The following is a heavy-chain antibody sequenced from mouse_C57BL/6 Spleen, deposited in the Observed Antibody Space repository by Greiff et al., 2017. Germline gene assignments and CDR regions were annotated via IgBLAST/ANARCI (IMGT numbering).Heavy chain of an antibody. CDR2: IYPGDGDT. D-gene: IGHD1-1*01. CDR3: ARDITTVVATPYAMDY. J-gene: IGHJ4*01. V-gene: IGHV1-80*01. Sequence: QVQLQQSGAELVKPGASVKISCKAAGYAFSSYWMNWVKQRPGKGLEWIGQIYPGDGDTNYNGKFKGKATLTADKSSSTAYMQLSSLTSEDSAVYFCARDITTVVATPYAMDYWGQGTSVTVSS. CDR1: GYAFSSYW.